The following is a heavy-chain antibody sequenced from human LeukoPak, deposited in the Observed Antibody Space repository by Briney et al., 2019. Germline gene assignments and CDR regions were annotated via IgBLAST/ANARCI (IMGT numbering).Heavy chain of an antibody. V-gene: IGHV4-59*08. D-gene: IGHD3-16*02. J-gene: IGHJ4*02. Sequence: SETLSLTCTVSGGSISSYYWSWIRQPPGKGLEWIGYIYYSGSTNYNPSLKSRVTISVDTSKNQFSLKLSSVTAADTAVYYCARVSYRDYYFDYWGQGTLVTASS. CDR1: GGSISSYY. CDR3: ARVSYRDYYFDY. CDR2: IYYSGST.